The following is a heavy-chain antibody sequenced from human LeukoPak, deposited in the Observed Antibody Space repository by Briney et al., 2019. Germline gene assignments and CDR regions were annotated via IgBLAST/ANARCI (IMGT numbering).Heavy chain of an antibody. CDR1: GGSISSGSYY. D-gene: IGHD1-26*01. CDR3: ARGGSYFAFDI. V-gene: IGHV4-39*07. J-gene: IGHJ3*02. CDR2: IYHSGST. Sequence: SETLSLTCTVSGGSISSGSYYWGWIRQPPGKGLEWIGSIYHSGSTYYNPSLKSRVTISVDTSKNQFSLKLSSVTAADTAVYYCARGGSYFAFDIWGQGTMVTVSS.